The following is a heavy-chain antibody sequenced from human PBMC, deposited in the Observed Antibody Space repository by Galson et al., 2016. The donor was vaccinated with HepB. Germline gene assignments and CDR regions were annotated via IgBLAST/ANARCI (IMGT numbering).Heavy chain of an antibody. J-gene: IGHJ1*01. CDR3: ARGWRTYYRYFEH. Sequence: SLRLSCAVYGLTFSDYWMSWVRQAPGKGLEWVANINQDGSETYYLDSVKGRFTISRDNAKNSLYLQMNSLRGEDTAVYYCARGWRTYYRYFEHWGQGALVSVSS. CDR1: GLTFSDYW. V-gene: IGHV3-7*01. CDR2: INQDGSET. D-gene: IGHD1-26*01.